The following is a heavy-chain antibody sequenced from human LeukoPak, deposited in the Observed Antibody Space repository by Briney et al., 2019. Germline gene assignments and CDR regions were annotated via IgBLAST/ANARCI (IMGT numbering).Heavy chain of an antibody. Sequence: SVKVSCKASGYTFTSYGISWVRQAPGQGLEWMGWISAYNGNTNYAQKLQGRVTMTTDTSTSTAYMELSSLRSEDTAVCYCAKNFVAAGIDYYYMDVWGKGTTVTVSS. CDR2: ISAYNGNT. V-gene: IGHV1-18*01. CDR3: AKNFVAAGIDYYYMDV. D-gene: IGHD2-15*01. CDR1: GYTFTSYG. J-gene: IGHJ6*03.